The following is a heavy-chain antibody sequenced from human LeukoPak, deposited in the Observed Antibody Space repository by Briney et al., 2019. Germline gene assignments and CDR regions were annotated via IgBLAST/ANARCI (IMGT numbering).Heavy chain of an antibody. CDR3: ARQFITGG. CDR1: GFIFSSYA. V-gene: IGHV3-23*01. Sequence: PGGSLRLSCAASGFIFSSYAMSWIRQAPGKGLEWVSSISESGANTHYADSVKGRFTISRDNSKSTLFLQMNSLRAEDAAVYYCARQFITGGWGQGTLVTVTS. D-gene: IGHD7-27*01. J-gene: IGHJ4*02. CDR2: ISESGANT.